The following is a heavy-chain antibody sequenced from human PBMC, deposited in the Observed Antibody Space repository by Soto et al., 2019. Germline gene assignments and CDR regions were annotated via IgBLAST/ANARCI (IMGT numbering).Heavy chain of an antibody. D-gene: IGHD5-18*01. Sequence: EVQLLESGRGLVQPGGSLRLSCATSGFTFSSYDMTWVRQAPGKGLEWVSGVSGGGGSTYYADSVKGRFTISRDNSKNTLYLQMNSLRAEDTAVYFCAAWIQLWLREGFDPWGQGTLVTVSS. CDR1: GFTFSSYD. V-gene: IGHV3-23*01. CDR3: AAWIQLWLREGFDP. J-gene: IGHJ5*02. CDR2: VSGGGGST.